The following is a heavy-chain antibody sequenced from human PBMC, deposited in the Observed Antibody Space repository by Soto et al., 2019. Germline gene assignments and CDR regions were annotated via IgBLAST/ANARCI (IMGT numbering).Heavy chain of an antibody. CDR3: ARKIEQLPTLNWFDT. V-gene: IGHV1-18*01. CDR2: ISAYNGNT. Sequence: QVQLVQSGAEVKKPGASVKVSCKASSYTFTSYGISWVRQAPGQGLEWMGWISAYNGNTNYAQKLQGRVTMTTDTSTSTAYMELRSLRSDDTAVYYCARKIEQLPTLNWFDTWGQGTLVTVSS. D-gene: IGHD6-6*01. J-gene: IGHJ5*02. CDR1: SYTFTSYG.